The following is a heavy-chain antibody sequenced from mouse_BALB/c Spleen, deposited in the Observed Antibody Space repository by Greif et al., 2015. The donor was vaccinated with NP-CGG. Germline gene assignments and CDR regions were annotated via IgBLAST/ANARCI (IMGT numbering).Heavy chain of an antibody. Sequence: QVQLKDSGPGLVAPSHSLSITCTVSGFSLTSYGVHWVRQPPGKGLEWLGVIWAGGSTNYNSALMSRLSISKDNSKSQVFLKMNSLQTDDTAMYYCARGGGAWYFDVWGAGTTVTVSS. D-gene: IGHD1-1*02. CDR3: ARGGGAWYFDV. J-gene: IGHJ1*01. CDR1: GFSLTSYG. V-gene: IGHV2-9*02. CDR2: IWAGGST.